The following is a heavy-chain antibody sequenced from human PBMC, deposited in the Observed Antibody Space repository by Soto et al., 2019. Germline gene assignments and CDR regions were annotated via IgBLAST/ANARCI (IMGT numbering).Heavy chain of an antibody. Sequence: SGGSLRLSCAASGFTFSSYSMNWVRQAPGKGLEWVSSISSGGIHIYYADSVKGRITISRDNAKNSLYLQMNSLRAEDTAVYYCAAEGTLNWFDPGGQGTLVTVSS. V-gene: IGHV3-21*01. CDR1: GFTFSSYS. CDR2: ISSGGIHI. CDR3: AAEGTLNWFDP. J-gene: IGHJ5*02. D-gene: IGHD1-1*01.